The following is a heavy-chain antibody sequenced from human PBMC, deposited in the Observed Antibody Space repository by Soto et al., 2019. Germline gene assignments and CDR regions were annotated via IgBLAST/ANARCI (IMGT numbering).Heavy chain of an antibody. J-gene: IGHJ4*02. CDR2: IYYSGST. D-gene: IGHD1-20*01. CDR3: ARDGSAKRNNWNPRVGSYFDY. CDR1: GGSISSGGYY. V-gene: IGHV4-31*03. Sequence: SETLSLTCTVSGGSISSGGYYWSWIRQHPGKGLEWIGYIYYSGSTYYNPSLKSRVTISVDTSKNQFSLKLSSVTAADTAVYYCARDGSAKRNNWNPRVGSYFDYWGQGTLVTVSS.